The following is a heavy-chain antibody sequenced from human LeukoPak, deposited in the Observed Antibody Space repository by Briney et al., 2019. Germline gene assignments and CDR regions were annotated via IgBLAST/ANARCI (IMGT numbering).Heavy chain of an antibody. D-gene: IGHD3-10*01. Sequence: GGSLRLSCAASGFTFSDYWMHWVRQAPGKGLEWVSSISSISSYIHYADSVKGRFTISRDNAKNSLYLQMNSLRAEDTAVYYCARVGSGTYGGYFDYWGQGTLVTVSS. CDR1: GFTFSDYW. CDR2: ISSISSYI. J-gene: IGHJ4*02. CDR3: ARVGSGTYGGYFDY. V-gene: IGHV3-21*01.